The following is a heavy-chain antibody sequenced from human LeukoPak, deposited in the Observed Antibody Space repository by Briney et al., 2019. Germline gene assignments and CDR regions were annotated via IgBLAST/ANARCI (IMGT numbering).Heavy chain of an antibody. D-gene: IGHD2/OR15-2a*01. CDR3: AKAIFHSDYFDY. Sequence: PGGSLRLSCAASGFTFDDYAMHWVRQAPGKGLEWVSLISWDGGIIYYADSVKGRFTISRDNSKNTLYLQMNSLRAEDTAVYYCAKAIFHSDYFDYWGQGTLVTVSS. V-gene: IGHV3-43D*03. CDR2: ISWDGGII. J-gene: IGHJ4*02. CDR1: GFTFDDYA.